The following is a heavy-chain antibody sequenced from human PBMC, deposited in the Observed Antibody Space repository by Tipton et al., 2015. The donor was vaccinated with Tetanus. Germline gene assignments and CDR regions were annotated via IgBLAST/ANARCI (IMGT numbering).Heavy chain of an antibody. D-gene: IGHD6-19*01. J-gene: IGHJ4*02. V-gene: IGHV4-34*08. CDR1: GGTFNNYF. CDR2: INYDGST. CDR3: AKLKQWTQVDY. Sequence: TLSLTCAVYGGTFNNYFWTWIRQPPGKGLEWIGEINYDGSTNYSPSLKSRVTLSLDTTKKQVSLKLSSVTAADTAVYYCAKLKQWTQVDYWGQGTLVIVSS.